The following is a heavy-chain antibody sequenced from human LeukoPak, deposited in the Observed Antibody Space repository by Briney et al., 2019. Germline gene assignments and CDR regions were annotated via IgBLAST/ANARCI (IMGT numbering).Heavy chain of an antibody. D-gene: IGHD6-13*01. CDR3: ARGYSSSWYYYYYYMDV. CDR1: GGSISSSSYY. CDR2: IYYSGST. V-gene: IGHV4-61*05. J-gene: IGHJ6*03. Sequence: SETLSLTCTVSGGSISSSSYYWGWIRQPPGKGLEWIGYIYYSGSTNYNPSLKSRVTISVDTSKNQFSLKLSSVTAADTAVYYCARGYSSSWYYYYYYMDVWGKGTTVTVSS.